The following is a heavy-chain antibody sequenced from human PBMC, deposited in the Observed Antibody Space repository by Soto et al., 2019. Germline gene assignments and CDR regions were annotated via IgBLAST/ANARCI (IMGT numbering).Heavy chain of an antibody. J-gene: IGHJ4*02. D-gene: IGHD6-13*01. CDR1: GFMFRSYA. Sequence: QVQLVESGGGVVQSGRSLRLSCAASGFMFRSYAMHWVRQAPDKGLEWVACIWYDGSTKYYGDSVKGRYSISRDNSKNMLDLQMNSLRAEDTAVYYCARVASSSSWHIPHFDQWGQGTLVTVSS. CDR2: IWYDGSTK. V-gene: IGHV3-33*01. CDR3: ARVASSSSWHIPHFDQ.